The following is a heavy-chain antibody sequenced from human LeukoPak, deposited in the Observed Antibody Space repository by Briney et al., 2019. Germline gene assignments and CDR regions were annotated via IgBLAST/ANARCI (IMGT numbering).Heavy chain of an antibody. Sequence: GGSLRLSCAASGFTFSSYGMHWVRQAPGKGLEWVSLISWEGGSTYYADSVKGRFIISRDNSKNSLYLQMNSLRAEDTAMYYCAKDGVVAALGDNWFDPWGQGTLVTVSS. V-gene: IGHV3-43D*03. CDR3: AKDGVVAALGDNWFDP. CDR2: ISWEGGST. CDR1: GFTFSSYG. D-gene: IGHD2-15*01. J-gene: IGHJ5*02.